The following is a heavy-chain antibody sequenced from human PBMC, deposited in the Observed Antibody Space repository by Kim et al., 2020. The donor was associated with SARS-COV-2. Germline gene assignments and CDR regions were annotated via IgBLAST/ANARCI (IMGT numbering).Heavy chain of an antibody. V-gene: IGHV3-11*01. J-gene: IGHJ4*02. CDR3: ARDSIVATYFDY. D-gene: IGHD5-12*01. Sequence: YYADSGKGQFTISRDNAKNSLYLQMNSLRAEDTAVYYCARDSIVATYFDYWGQGTLVTVSS.